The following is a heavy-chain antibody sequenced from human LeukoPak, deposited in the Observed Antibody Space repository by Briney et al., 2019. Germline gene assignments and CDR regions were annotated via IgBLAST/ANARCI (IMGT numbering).Heavy chain of an antibody. V-gene: IGHV3-11*05. CDR1: GFTFSDYY. Sequence: PGGSLRLSCAASGFTFSDYYMGWIRQAPGKGLEWVSYISDSSGFTNYADFVKGRFTISRDNSKNTLYLQMDSLRAEDTALYYCAKGSGINHYHWIDPWGQGTLVTVSS. CDR2: ISDSSGFT. J-gene: IGHJ5*02. D-gene: IGHD1-14*01. CDR3: AKGSGINHYHWIDP.